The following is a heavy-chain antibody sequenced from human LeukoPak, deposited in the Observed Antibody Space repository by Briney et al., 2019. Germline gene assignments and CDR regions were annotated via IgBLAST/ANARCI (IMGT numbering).Heavy chain of an antibody. Sequence: KASETLSLTCTVSGGSISSGSYYWSWIRQPAGKGLEWIGSIYHSGSTYYNPSLKSRVTISVDTSKNQFSLKLSSVTAADTAVYYCARSRRLQRSLLENTPFDPWGQGTLVTVSS. CDR2: IYHSGST. V-gene: IGHV4-61*02. D-gene: IGHD1-1*01. CDR1: GGSISSGSYY. CDR3: ARSRRLQRSLLENTPFDP. J-gene: IGHJ5*02.